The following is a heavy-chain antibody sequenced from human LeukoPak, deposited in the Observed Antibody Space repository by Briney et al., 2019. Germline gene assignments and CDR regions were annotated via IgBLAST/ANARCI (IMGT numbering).Heavy chain of an antibody. J-gene: IGHJ4*02. CDR3: ARGLSSGSSIDY. D-gene: IGHD1-26*01. V-gene: IGHV1-8*01. CDR1: GYTFTSYD. CDR2: MNPNSGNT. Sequence: ASVKVSCKASGYTFTSYDINWVRQATGHGLEWMGWMNPNSGNTGYAQKFQGRVTMTRNTSISTAYMELSSLRSEDTAVYYCARGLSSGSSIDYWGQGTLVTVSS.